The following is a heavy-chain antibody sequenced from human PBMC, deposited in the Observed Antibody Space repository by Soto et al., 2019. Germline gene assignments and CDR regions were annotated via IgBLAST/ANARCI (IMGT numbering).Heavy chain of an antibody. J-gene: IGHJ3*02. V-gene: IGHV3-23*01. CDR1: GFTCSSYD. Sequence: GESLRLSCAASGFTCSSYDMSWVRQAPGKGLEWVSTILVGGSTHYPDSVKGRFTISRDNSKNTVFLQMNSLTAGDTAVYYCAKATATGGGAFDICGQGTMVTV. CDR2: ILVGGST. D-gene: IGHD2-8*02. CDR3: AKATATGGGAFDI.